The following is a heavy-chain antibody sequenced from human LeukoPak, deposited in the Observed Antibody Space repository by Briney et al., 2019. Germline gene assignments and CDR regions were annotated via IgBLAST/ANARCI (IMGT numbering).Heavy chain of an antibody. V-gene: IGHV3-43*01. CDR3: AGARSSASRLWFDP. Sequence: GGSLRLSCAVSGFTFDDYTMHWVRQPPGQGLEWVSLISWDDGSTYYADSVKGRLIISRDNAKNSLYLQMSSLRAEDTAVYYCAGARSSASRLWFDPGGQGILVTVSS. CDR2: ISWDDGST. CDR1: GFTFDDYT. D-gene: IGHD2-2*01. J-gene: IGHJ5*02.